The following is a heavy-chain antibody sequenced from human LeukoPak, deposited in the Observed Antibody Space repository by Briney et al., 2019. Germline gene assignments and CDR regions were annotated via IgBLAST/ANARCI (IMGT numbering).Heavy chain of an antibody. J-gene: IGHJ6*03. CDR2: ISAYNGNT. Sequence: WASVKVSCKASGYTFTSYGISWVRQAPGQGLEWMGWISAYNGNTNYAQKLQGRVTMTTDTSTSTAYMELRSLRSDDTAVYYCARGPTYYDILTGYYYYYMDVWGKGTTVTISS. D-gene: IGHD3-9*01. CDR1: GYTFTSYG. V-gene: IGHV1-18*01. CDR3: ARGPTYYDILTGYYYYYMDV.